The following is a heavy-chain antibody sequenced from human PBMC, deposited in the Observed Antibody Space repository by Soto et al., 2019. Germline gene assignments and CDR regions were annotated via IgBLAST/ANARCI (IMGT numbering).Heavy chain of an antibody. V-gene: IGHV3-30-3*01. Sequence: PGGSLRLSCAASGFTFSSYAMHWVRQAPGKGLEWVAVISYDGSSKYYADSVKGRFTISRDNSKNTLYLQMNSLRAEDTAVYYCARLPMYFVNIGMDVWGQGTTVTVSS. D-gene: IGHD3-10*02. CDR3: ARLPMYFVNIGMDV. CDR1: GFTFSSYA. J-gene: IGHJ6*02. CDR2: ISYDGSSK.